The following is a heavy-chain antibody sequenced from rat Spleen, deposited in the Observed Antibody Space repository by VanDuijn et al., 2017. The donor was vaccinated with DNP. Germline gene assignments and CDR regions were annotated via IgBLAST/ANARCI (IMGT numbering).Heavy chain of an antibody. D-gene: IGHD1-2*01. Sequence: QVQLKESGPGLVQPSETLSLTCTVSGFSLTSYSVSWVRQPSGKGPEWMGRMWYDGDTAYNSALKSRLSISRDTSKNQVFLKMNSLQTDATGTYYCTRDRPRGYMGAMDAWGQGTSVTVSS. V-gene: IGHV2-63*01. CDR3: TRDRPRGYMGAMDA. J-gene: IGHJ4*01. CDR2: MWYDGDT. CDR1: GFSLTSYS.